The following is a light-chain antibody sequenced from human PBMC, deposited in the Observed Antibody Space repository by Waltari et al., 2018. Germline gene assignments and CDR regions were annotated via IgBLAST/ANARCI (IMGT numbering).Light chain of an antibody. CDR3: SSYTSSSTLV. V-gene: IGLV2-14*01. CDR2: EVS. Sequence: QSALTQPASVSGSLGQSITISCTGTSSDVGGYNYVSWYQQHPGKAPKLMIYEVSNRPSGVSNRFSGSKSDNTASLTISGLQAEDEADYYCSSYTSSSTLVFGGGTKVTVL. CDR1: SSDVGGYNY. J-gene: IGLJ3*02.